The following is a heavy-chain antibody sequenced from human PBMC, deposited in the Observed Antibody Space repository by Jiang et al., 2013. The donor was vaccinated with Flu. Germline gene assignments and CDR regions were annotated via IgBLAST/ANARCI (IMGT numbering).Heavy chain of an antibody. CDR1: GYTFTDYY. D-gene: IGHD1-7*01. V-gene: IGHV1-69-2*01. Sequence: GAEVKKPGATVKISCKVSGYTFTDYYMHWVQQAPGKGLEWMGLVDPEDGETIYAEKFQGRVTITADTSTDTAYMELSSLRSEDTAVYYCATAFNRGITGTTGLLPDYWGQGTLVTVSS. CDR2: VDPEDGET. J-gene: IGHJ4*02. CDR3: ATAFNRGITGTTGLLPDY.